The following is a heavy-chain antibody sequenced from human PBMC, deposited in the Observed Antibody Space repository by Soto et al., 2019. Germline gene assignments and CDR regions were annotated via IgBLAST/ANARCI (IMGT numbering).Heavy chain of an antibody. CDR2: IYYSGST. V-gene: IGHV4-61*01. Sequence: QVQLQESGPGLVKPSETLSLTCTVSGGSVSSGRFYWSWIRQPPGKGLVWIGYIYYSGSTKYNPSLRSRVTISVDTSKNQFSLKLISVTAADTAVYYCARSGSGSGWLGGQGTLVTVSS. CDR1: GGSVSSGRFY. J-gene: IGHJ4*02. D-gene: IGHD6-19*01. CDR3: ARSGSGSGWL.